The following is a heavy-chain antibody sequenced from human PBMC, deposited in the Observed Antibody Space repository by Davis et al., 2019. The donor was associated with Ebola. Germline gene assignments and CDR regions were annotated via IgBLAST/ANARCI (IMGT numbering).Heavy chain of an antibody. CDR2: ISAKGDGT. Sequence: PGGSLRLSCSASGFTFRAFPMYWVRQAPGKGLEFISAISAKGDGTHYSDSVKGRFLISRDNSKNTLHLQMRSLGPEDTGLYYCVKDWHYDFLTGHYDSDYWGQGALVTVSS. V-gene: IGHV3-64D*06. CDR3: VKDWHYDFLTGHYDSDY. J-gene: IGHJ4*02. CDR1: GFTFRAFP. D-gene: IGHD3/OR15-3a*01.